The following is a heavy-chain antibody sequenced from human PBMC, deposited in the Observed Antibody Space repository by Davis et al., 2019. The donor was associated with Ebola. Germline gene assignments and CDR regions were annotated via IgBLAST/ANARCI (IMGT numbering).Heavy chain of an antibody. Sequence: MPSETLSLTCTVSGGSISSSSYYWGWIRQPTGKGLEWIGGIYYSGSTYYNPSLKSRVTTCVDTYKNQFSLQLSSVTAADTAVYYCTLEVAAAVVNWGQGTLVTVSS. D-gene: IGHD6-13*01. V-gene: IGHV4-39*01. J-gene: IGHJ4*02. CDR2: IYYSGST. CDR3: TLEVAAAVVN. CDR1: GGSISSSSYY.